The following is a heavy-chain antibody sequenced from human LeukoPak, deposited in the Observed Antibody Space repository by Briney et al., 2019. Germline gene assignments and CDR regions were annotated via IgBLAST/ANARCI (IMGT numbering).Heavy chain of an antibody. CDR2: IYYSGST. V-gene: IGHV4-39*01. J-gene: IGHJ4*02. CDR1: GGSISSSSYC. Sequence: SETLSLTCTVSGGSISSSSYCWGWIRQPPGKGLEWIGSIYYSGSTYYNPSLKSRVTISVDTSKNQFSLKLSSVTAADTAVYYCARLRSGWAMGPFDYWGQGTLVTVSS. D-gene: IGHD6-25*01. CDR3: ARLRSGWAMGPFDY.